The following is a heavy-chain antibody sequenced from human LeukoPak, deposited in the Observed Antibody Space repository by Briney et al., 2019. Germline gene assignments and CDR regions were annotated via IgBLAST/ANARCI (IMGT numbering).Heavy chain of an antibody. CDR2: MHHSGST. CDR1: GGSITTRSYY. D-gene: IGHD3-22*01. V-gene: IGHV4-39*07. CDR3: ARDPGAYYDSSGYLNWFDP. J-gene: IGHJ5*02. Sequence: PSETLSLTCTVSGGSITTRSYYWGWIRQPPGKGLEWIGSMHHSGSTYYNPSLKSRVTTSVDTSKNQFSLKLSSVTAADMAVYYCARDPGAYYDSSGYLNWFDPWGQGTLVTVSS.